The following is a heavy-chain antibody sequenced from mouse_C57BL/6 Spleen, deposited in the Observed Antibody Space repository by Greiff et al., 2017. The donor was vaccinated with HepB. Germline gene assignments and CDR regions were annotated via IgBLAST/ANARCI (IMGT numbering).Heavy chain of an antibody. CDR3: TREWALRCAMDY. CDR1: GFTFSSYA. Sequence: EVKLVESGEGLVKPGGSLKLSCAASGFTFSSYAMSWVRQTPEKRLEWVAYISSGGDYIYYADTVKGRFTISRDNARNTLYLQMSSLKSEDTAMYYCTREWALRCAMDYWGQGTSVTVSS. D-gene: IGHD1-1*01. CDR2: ISSGGDYI. J-gene: IGHJ4*01. V-gene: IGHV5-9-1*02.